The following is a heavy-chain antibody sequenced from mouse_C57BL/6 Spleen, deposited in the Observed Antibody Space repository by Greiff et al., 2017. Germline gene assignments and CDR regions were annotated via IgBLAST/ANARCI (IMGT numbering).Heavy chain of an antibody. Sequence: EVQLQQSGPVLVKPGASVKMSCKASGYTFTDYYMNWVKQSHGKSLEWIGVINPYNGGTSYNQKFKGKATLTVDKSSSTAYMELNSLTSEDSAVYYCARTTGTRGDYFDYWGQGTTLTVSS. CDR1: GYTFTDYY. D-gene: IGHD4-1*01. CDR2: INPYNGGT. V-gene: IGHV1-19*01. J-gene: IGHJ2*01. CDR3: ARTTGTRGDYFDY.